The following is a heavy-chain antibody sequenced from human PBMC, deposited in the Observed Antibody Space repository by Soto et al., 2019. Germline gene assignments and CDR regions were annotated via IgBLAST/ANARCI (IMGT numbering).Heavy chain of an antibody. Sequence: GGSLRLSCAASGFTFSSYAMSWVRQAPWKWLEWVSAISDSGGSTYFADSVKGRITVSRDNSKNRLYLQMTGLRVEDTAIYFCAKSPYGSALSGAGYGMDVWGQGTTVTVSS. J-gene: IGHJ6*02. CDR2: ISDSGGST. V-gene: IGHV3-23*01. D-gene: IGHD3-10*01. CDR1: GFTFSSYA. CDR3: AKSPYGSALSGAGYGMDV.